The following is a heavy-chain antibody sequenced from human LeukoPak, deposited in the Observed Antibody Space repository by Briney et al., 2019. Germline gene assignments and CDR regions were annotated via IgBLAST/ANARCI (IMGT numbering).Heavy chain of an antibody. D-gene: IGHD3-9*01. J-gene: IGHJ4*02. CDR3: AKWGDYDIVTGYYASDF. Sequence: GASLRLSCAASGFIFRNYAMSWVRQAPGKGLEWVSAITGSGDTTYYADSVKGRFTISRDNSKNTLYVEMNTLRAEDTAVYYCAKWGDYDIVTGYYASDFWGQGTLVTVSS. V-gene: IGHV3-23*01. CDR1: GFIFRNYA. CDR2: ITGSGDTT.